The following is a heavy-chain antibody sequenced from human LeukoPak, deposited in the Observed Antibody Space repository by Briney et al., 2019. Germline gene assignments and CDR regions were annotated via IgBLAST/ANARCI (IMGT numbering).Heavy chain of an antibody. Sequence: PGGSLRLSCATSGFTFNSYAMSWVRQAPGKGLEWVSGIGASGGSTYYADSVKGRFTISRDNSKNTLYLQMNSLRTEDTGVYYCARITVPGTGSFDYWGQGTLVTVSS. J-gene: IGHJ4*02. V-gene: IGHV3-23*01. CDR3: ARITVPGTGSFDY. CDR1: GFTFNSYA. CDR2: IGASGGST. D-gene: IGHD6-19*01.